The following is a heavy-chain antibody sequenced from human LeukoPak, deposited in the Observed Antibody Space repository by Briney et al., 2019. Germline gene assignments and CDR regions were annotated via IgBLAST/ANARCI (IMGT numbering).Heavy chain of an antibody. CDR3: AILLAHYCDSSGYSH. V-gene: IGHV1-2*02. D-gene: IGHD3-22*01. CDR1: GYTFTGYY. CDR2: INPNSGGT. Sequence: GASVKVSCKASGYTFTGYYMHWVRQAPGQGLEWMGWINPNSGGTNYAQKFQGRVTMTRDTSISTAYMELSRLRSDDTAVYYCAILLAHYCDSSGYSHWGQGTLVTVSS. J-gene: IGHJ4*02.